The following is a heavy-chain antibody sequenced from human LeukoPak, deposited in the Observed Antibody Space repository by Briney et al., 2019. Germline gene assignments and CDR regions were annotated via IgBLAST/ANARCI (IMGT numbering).Heavy chain of an antibody. CDR3: ARDSLDYGDLGSFDY. CDR2: IYYSGST. CDR1: GGSISTSSYY. J-gene: IGHJ4*02. D-gene: IGHD4-17*01. V-gene: IGHV4-39*07. Sequence: PSETLSLTCTVSGGSISTSSYYWGWIRQPPGKGLEWIGYIYYSGSTYYNPSLKSRVTISVDTSKNQFSLKLSSVTAADTAVYYCARDSLDYGDLGSFDYWGQGTLVTVSS.